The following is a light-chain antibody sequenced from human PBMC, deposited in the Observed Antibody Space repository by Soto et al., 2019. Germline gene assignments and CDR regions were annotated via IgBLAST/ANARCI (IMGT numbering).Light chain of an antibody. CDR2: DAS. Sequence: EIVMTQSPATLSVSPGERATLSCRASRTVMNKLGWYQQKPGQAPRLLIYDASTRATGIPARFSGSGSGTEFTLTISSLQSEDFAVYYCQQYNNWPPNTFGQGTKLEIK. CDR1: RTVMNK. J-gene: IGKJ2*01. V-gene: IGKV3-15*01. CDR3: QQYNNWPPNT.